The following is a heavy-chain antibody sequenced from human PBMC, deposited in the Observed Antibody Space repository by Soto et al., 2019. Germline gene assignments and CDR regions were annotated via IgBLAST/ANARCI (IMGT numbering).Heavy chain of an antibody. V-gene: IGHV1-18*01. J-gene: IGHJ4*02. CDR2: ISAYNGNT. CDR1: GYTFTSYG. Sequence: ASVKVSCKASGYTFTSYGISWVRQAPGQGLEWMGWISAYNGNTNYAQKLQGRVTMTTDTSTSTAYMELRSLRSDDTAVYYCARDQTGDYIWGSYRALFDYWGQGTLVTVSS. CDR3: ARDQTGDYIWGSYRALFDY. D-gene: IGHD3-16*02.